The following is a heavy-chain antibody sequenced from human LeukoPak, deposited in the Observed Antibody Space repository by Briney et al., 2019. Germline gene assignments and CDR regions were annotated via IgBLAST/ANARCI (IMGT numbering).Heavy chain of an antibody. V-gene: IGHV3-30*03. Sequence: GGSLRLSCAASGFAFRSYGMHWVRQAPGKGLEWVAVISYDGSNKYYADSVKGRFTISRDNSKNSLYLHMNRLRAEDTAVYYCARDPTVTNFHDAFDIWGQGTMVTVSS. CDR1: GFAFRSYG. J-gene: IGHJ3*02. CDR3: ARDPTVTNFHDAFDI. CDR2: ISYDGSNK. D-gene: IGHD4-17*01.